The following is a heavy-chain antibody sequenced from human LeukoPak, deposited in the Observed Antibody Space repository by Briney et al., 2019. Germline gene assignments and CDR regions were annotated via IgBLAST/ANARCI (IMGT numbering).Heavy chain of an antibody. Sequence: PSETLSLTCAVYGGSFSGYYWSWIRQPPGKGLEWIGEINHSGSTNYNPSLKSRVTISVDTSKNQFSLKLSSVTAADTAVYYCARRFAAASNWFDPWGQGTLVTVSS. J-gene: IGHJ5*02. V-gene: IGHV4-34*01. D-gene: IGHD6-13*01. CDR1: GGSFSGYY. CDR3: ARRFAAASNWFDP. CDR2: INHSGST.